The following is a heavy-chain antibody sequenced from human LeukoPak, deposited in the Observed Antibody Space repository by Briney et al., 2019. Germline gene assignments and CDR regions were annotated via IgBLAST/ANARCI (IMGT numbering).Heavy chain of an antibody. D-gene: IGHD6-19*01. CDR2: IRYDGSNK. CDR3: ARDSLPQYSSGWYVDY. V-gene: IGHV3-30*02. Sequence: GGSLRLSCAASGFTFSSYGMHWVRQAPGKGLEWVAFIRYDGSNKYYADSVKGRFTISRDNSKNTLYLQMNSLRAEDTAVYYCARDSLPQYSSGWYVDYWGQGTLVTVS. J-gene: IGHJ4*02. CDR1: GFTFSSYG.